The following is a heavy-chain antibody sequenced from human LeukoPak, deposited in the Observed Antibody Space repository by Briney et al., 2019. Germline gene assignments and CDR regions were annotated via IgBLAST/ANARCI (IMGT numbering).Heavy chain of an antibody. Sequence: SETLSLTCTVSGYSIRSSYYWSWIRQPPGKGLEWIGNIFYSGSTYYSPSLKSRVTISLDTSKNQFSLNLSSVTAADTAVYYCAREDYYDSSGYYLDYWGQGTLVTVSS. CDR2: IFYSGST. J-gene: IGHJ4*02. V-gene: IGHV4-38-2*02. CDR1: GYSIRSSYY. CDR3: AREDYYDSSGYYLDY. D-gene: IGHD3-22*01.